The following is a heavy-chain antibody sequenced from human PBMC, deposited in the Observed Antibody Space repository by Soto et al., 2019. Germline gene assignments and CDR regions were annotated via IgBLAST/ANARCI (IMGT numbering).Heavy chain of an antibody. D-gene: IGHD2-15*01. J-gene: IGHJ4*02. CDR3: ARLYCSGGSCYFYYFDY. CDR2: IYYSGST. V-gene: IGHV4-31*03. Sequence: QVQLQESGPGLVKPSQTLSLTCTVSGGSISSGGYYWSWIRQHPGKGLEWIGYIYYSGSTYYNPSPRRRVTLAVDTSKNQFSLKLSSVTAADTAVYYGARLYCSGGSCYFYYFDYWGQGTLVTVSS. CDR1: GGSISSGGYY.